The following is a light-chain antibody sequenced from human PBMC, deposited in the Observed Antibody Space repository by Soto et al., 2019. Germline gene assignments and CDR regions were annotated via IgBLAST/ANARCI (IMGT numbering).Light chain of an antibody. J-gene: IGKJ3*01. V-gene: IGKV1-33*01. Sequence: DIQMTQSPSSLSASVGDRVTITCQASQDISNYLNWYQQKLGKAPKLLIYDASNLETGVPSRLSGSRAGTDFTFTISSLRPEDIATYYCQHYDNLPPFTFGPGTKVDIK. CDR2: DAS. CDR1: QDISNY. CDR3: QHYDNLPPFT.